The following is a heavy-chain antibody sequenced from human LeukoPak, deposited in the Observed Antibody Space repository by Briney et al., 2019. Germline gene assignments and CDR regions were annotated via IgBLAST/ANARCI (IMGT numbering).Heavy chain of an antibody. Sequence: PGGSLRLSCAASGVTVSSTYMSWVRQAPGKGLEWVSVICGGGATYYADSVKGRFTISRDNSRNTLYLQMSSLRAEDTAVYYCVRSYSSGWFDYWGQGTLVTVSS. CDR3: VRSYSSGWFDY. D-gene: IGHD6-19*01. V-gene: IGHV3-53*01. CDR2: ICGGGAT. J-gene: IGHJ4*02. CDR1: GVTVSSTY.